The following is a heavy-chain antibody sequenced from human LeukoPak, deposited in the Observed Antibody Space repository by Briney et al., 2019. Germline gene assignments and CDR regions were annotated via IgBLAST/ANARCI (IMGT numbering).Heavy chain of an antibody. CDR1: GYNFATSG. V-gene: IGHV1-18*01. J-gene: IGHJ6*03. Sequence: ASVKVSCKAYGYNFATSGIGWVRQAPGQGLEWLGWISGYNGNTKSAPKLQGRVTMTTDTSTDTAYLQLGSLRADEPAIYYCARDLGPYTGSYYSYYHYMDVGGEGTSVTVS. CDR2: ISGYNGNT. CDR3: ARDLGPYTGSYYSYYHYMDV. D-gene: IGHD1-26*01.